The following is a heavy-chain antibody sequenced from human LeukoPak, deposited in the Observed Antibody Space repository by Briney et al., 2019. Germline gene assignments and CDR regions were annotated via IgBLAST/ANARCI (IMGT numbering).Heavy chain of an antibody. V-gene: IGHV3-23*01. CDR3: AKADYGDYDY. CDR2: ISGGGVTT. CDR1: GFTFSSYA. D-gene: IGHD4-17*01. J-gene: IGHJ4*02. Sequence: GGSLRLSCAASGFTFSSYAMSWVRQAPGKGLEWVSAISGGGVTTYYTDSVKGRFTISRDNSKNTLYLQMNSLRAEDTAVYYCAKADYGDYDYWGQGTLVTVSS.